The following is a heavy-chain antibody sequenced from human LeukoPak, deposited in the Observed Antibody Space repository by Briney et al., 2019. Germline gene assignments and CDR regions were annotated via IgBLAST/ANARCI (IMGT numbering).Heavy chain of an antibody. CDR3: ARGSYYDWYYYMDV. D-gene: IGHD3-22*01. Sequence: GGSLRLSCAASGFTFSTYDMNWVRQAPGKGLEWVSYISSGGSTIYYADSVKGRFTISRDNAKNSLYLQMNSLRAEDTALYYCARGSYYDWYYYMDVWGKGTTVTVSS. CDR2: ISSGGSTI. J-gene: IGHJ6*03. CDR1: GFTFSTYD. V-gene: IGHV3-48*03.